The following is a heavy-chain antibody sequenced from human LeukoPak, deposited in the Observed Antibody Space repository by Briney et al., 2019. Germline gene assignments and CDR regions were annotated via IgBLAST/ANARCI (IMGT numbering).Heavy chain of an antibody. D-gene: IGHD3-10*01. CDR3: ARAYYYGSGRRYYFDY. J-gene: IGHJ4*02. V-gene: IGHV1-69*06. Sequence: SVKVSCKASGGTYSSYAISWVRQAPGQGLEWMGGIIPIFGTANYAQKFQGRVTITADKSTSTAYMELSSLRSEDTAVYYCARAYYYGSGRRYYFDYWGQGTLVTVSS. CDR1: GGTYSSYA. CDR2: IIPIFGTA.